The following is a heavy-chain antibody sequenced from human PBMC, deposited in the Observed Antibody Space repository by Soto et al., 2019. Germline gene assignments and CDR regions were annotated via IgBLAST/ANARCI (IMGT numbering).Heavy chain of an antibody. CDR2: IYPGDSDT. D-gene: IGHD6-13*01. CDR3: ARNKRQQLGYFDY. J-gene: IGHJ4*02. V-gene: IGHV5-51*01. Sequence: GESLNISCKGSGYSFTSYWIGWVRQMPGKGLEWMGIIYPGDSDTRYSPSFQGQVTISADKSISTAYLQWSRLKASDTAMYYCARNKRQQLGYFDYWGQGTLVTVSS. CDR1: GYSFTSYW.